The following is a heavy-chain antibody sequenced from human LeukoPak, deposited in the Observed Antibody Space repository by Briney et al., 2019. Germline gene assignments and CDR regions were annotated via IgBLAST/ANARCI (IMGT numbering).Heavy chain of an antibody. D-gene: IGHD3-3*02. J-gene: IGHJ4*02. V-gene: IGHV4-59*01. CDR2: IYYSGST. Sequence: PSETLSLTCTVSGGPISSYYWSWIRQPPGKGLEWIGYIYYSGSTNYNSSLKSRVTISIDTSKNQFSLRLSSVTAADTAVYYCARDHLADYFDYWGQGTLVTVSS. CDR3: ARDHLADYFDY. CDR1: GGPISSYY.